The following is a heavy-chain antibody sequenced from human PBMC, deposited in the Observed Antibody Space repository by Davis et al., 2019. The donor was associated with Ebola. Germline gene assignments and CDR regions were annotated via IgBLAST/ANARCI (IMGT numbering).Heavy chain of an antibody. V-gene: IGHV3-48*01. CDR2: ISSSSSTI. J-gene: IGHJ4*02. Sequence: PGGSLRLSCAASGFTFSSYSMNWVRQAPGKGLEWVSYISSSSSTIYYADSVKGRFTISRDNAKNSLYLQMNSLRAEDTAVYYCARTRWLRGIYFDYWGQGTLVTVSS. D-gene: IGHD5-12*01. CDR3: ARTRWLRGIYFDY. CDR1: GFTFSSYS.